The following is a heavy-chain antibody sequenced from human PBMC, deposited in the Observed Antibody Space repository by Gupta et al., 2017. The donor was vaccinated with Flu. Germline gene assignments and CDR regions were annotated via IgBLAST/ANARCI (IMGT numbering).Heavy chain of an antibody. J-gene: IGHJ5*02. D-gene: IGHD3-9*01. V-gene: IGHV1-2*02. CDR2: INLYTGAT. CDR3: AREYDFLTGYSYNGLEP. Sequence: IYWVRQAPGQGLEWMGWINLYTGATNYAQKFQGRVTMTTHTPISAAYMELIRLTSDDTAVYFCAREYDFLTGYSYNGLEPWGQGTLVTVSS.